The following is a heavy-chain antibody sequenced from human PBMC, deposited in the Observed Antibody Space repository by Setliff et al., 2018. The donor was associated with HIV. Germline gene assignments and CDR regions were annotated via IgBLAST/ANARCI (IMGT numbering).Heavy chain of an antibody. V-gene: IGHV4-39*07. CDR3: ARGIAAAGR. CDR2: IFYSGHT. CDR1: GASIGSGHSY. J-gene: IGHJ4*02. D-gene: IGHD6-13*01. Sequence: SETLSLTCTVSGASIGSGHSYWGWIRQPPGKGLEWIGNIFYSGHTFYNPSLKSRVTISVDTSKNQFSLKLTSVTAADTAVYYCARGIAAAGRWGQGTLDTVSS.